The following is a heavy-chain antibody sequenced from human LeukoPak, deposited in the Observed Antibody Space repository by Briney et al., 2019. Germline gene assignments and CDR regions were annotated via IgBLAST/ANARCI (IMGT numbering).Heavy chain of an antibody. J-gene: IGHJ4*02. D-gene: IGHD6-19*01. CDR2: ISAYNGNT. CDR3: ARDGRVAVAGTYDY. Sequence: ASVKASCKASGYTFTSYGISWVRQAPGQGLEWMGWISAYNGNTNYAQKLQGRVTMTTDTSTSTAYMELRSLRSDDTAVYYCARDGRVAVAGTYDYWGQGTLVTVSS. V-gene: IGHV1-18*01. CDR1: GYTFTSYG.